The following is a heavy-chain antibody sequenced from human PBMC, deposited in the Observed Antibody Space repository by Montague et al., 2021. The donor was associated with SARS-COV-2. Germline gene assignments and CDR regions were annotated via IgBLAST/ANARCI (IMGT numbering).Heavy chain of an antibody. J-gene: IGHJ4*02. CDR3: ARLDIMTAYPYEY. V-gene: IGHV3-23*01. CDR2: IRGNVGST. D-gene: IGHD3-9*01. CDR1: GFTFSSYA. Sequence: SLRLSCAASGFTFSSYAMSWVRQAPGKGLEWVSGIRGNVGSTYYXDSXQGRFTISRDNPKNTLYLQMNSLRAEDTAVYYCARLDIMTAYPYEYWGQGTLVTVSS.